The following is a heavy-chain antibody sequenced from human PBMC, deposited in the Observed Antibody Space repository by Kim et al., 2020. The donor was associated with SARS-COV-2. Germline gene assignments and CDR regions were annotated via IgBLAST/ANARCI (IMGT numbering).Heavy chain of an antibody. CDR1: GGSFSGYY. J-gene: IGHJ3*02. V-gene: IGHV4-34*01. Sequence: SETLSLTCAVYGGSFSGYYWSWIRQPPGKGLEWIGEINHSGSTNYNPSLKSRVTISVDTSKNQFSLKLSSVTAADTAVYYCARVPTGPFAAVVVAAGSSNAFDIWGQGTMVTVSS. CDR3: ARVPTGPFAAVVVAAGSSNAFDI. CDR2: INHSGST. D-gene: IGHD2-15*01.